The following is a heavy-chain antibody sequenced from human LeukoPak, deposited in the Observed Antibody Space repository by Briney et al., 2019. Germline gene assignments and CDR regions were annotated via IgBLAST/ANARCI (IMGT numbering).Heavy chain of an antibody. V-gene: IGHV1-18*01. CDR2: ISAYNGNT. CDR1: GYTFTSYG. D-gene: IGHD3-22*01. Sequence: ASVKVSCKASGYTFTSYGISWVRQAPGQGLEWMGWISAYNGNTNYAQKLQGRVTMTTDTSTSTAYMELRSLRSEDTAVYYCATITMIVVGFDYWGQGTLVTVSS. J-gene: IGHJ4*02. CDR3: ATITMIVVGFDY.